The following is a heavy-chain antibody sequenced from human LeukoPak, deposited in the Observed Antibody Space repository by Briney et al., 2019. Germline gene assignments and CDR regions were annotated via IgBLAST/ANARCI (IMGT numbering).Heavy chain of an antibody. CDR1: GFTFSSYG. CDR2: IRYDGSNK. D-gene: IGHD2-2*01. V-gene: IGHV3-30*02. J-gene: IGHJ4*02. Sequence: GGSLRLSCAASGFTFSSYGMHWVRQAPGKGLEWVAFIRYDGSNKYYADSVKGRFTISRDNSKNTLYLQMNSLRAEDTAVYYCAKDLGVVPAAADYWGQGTLVTVSS. CDR3: AKDLGVVPAAADY.